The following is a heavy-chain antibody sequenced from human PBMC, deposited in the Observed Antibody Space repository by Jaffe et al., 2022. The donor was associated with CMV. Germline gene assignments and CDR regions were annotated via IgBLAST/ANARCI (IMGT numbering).Heavy chain of an antibody. CDR2: IWYDGSNK. Sequence: QVQLVESGGGVVQPGRSLRLSCAASGFTFSSYGMHWVRQAPGKGLEWVAVIWYDGSNKYYADSVKGRFTISRDNSKNTLYLQMNSLRAEDTAVYYCARDGGEAARLGYYFDYWGQGTLVTVSS. CDR3: ARDGGEAARLGYYFDY. D-gene: IGHD6-6*01. J-gene: IGHJ4*02. CDR1: GFTFSSYG. V-gene: IGHV3-33*08.